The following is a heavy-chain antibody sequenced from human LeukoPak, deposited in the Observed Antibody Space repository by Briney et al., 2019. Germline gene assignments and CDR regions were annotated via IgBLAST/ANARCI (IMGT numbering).Heavy chain of an antibody. D-gene: IGHD1-26*01. Sequence: KPGGSLRLSCAASGFTFSDYYMSWTRQSPGKGLGWVSYISSSGSTIYYADSVKGRFTISRDNAKNSLYLQMNSLRAEDTAVYYCASPSRRVGATGRARAFDIWGQGTMVTVSS. J-gene: IGHJ3*02. CDR2: ISSSGSTI. V-gene: IGHV3-11*04. CDR1: GFTFSDYY. CDR3: ASPSRRVGATGRARAFDI.